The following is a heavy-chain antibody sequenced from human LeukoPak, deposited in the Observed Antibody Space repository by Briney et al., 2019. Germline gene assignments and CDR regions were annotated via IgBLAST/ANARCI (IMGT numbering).Heavy chain of an antibody. CDR2: IYPGDSGT. CDR1: GYSFTSYW. CDR3: ARTSSSWRAEYFQH. D-gene: IGHD6-13*01. V-gene: IGHV5-51*01. J-gene: IGHJ1*01. Sequence: GESLKISCKGSGYSFTSYWIGWVRQMPGNGLEWMGIIYPGDSGTSYSPSFQGQVTISADKSISTAYLQWSSLKASDTAMYYCARTSSSWRAEYFQHWGQGTLVTVSS.